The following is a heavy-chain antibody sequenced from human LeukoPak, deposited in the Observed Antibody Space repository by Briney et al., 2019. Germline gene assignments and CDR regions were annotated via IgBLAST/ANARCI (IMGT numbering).Heavy chain of an antibody. CDR3: ATRYCTIPACRASSYHCMDN. CDR2: IKQDGSEA. Sequence: GGSLRLSCAAAGFTFRSHAMGWVRQAPGKGLEWVANIKQDGSEAYYVDSVKGRFTVSRDNAKNSLYLQLNSLGAEDTAVYYCATRYCTIPACRASSYHCMDNWGKGTTVTVSS. D-gene: IGHD2-8*01. V-gene: IGHV3-7*01. CDR1: GFTFRSHA. J-gene: IGHJ6*03.